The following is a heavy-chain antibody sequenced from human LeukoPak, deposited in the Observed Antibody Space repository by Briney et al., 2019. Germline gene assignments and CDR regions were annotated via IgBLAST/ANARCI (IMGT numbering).Heavy chain of an antibody. CDR1: GFTFSNYA. Sequence: GGSLSLSCAPSGFTFSNYAMHWARQAPGRGLEWLAVISYDGSNKYYADSVKGRFTISRDNSKNTLYLQMKSLRAEDTAVYYCARNVDTAMVTRGGNPDYWGQGTLVTVSS. J-gene: IGHJ4*02. V-gene: IGHV3-30*04. D-gene: IGHD5-18*01. CDR2: ISYDGSNK. CDR3: ARNVDTAMVTRGGNPDY.